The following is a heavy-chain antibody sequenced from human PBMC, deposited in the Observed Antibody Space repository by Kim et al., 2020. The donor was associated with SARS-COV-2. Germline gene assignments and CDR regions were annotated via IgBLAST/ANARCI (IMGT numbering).Heavy chain of an antibody. CDR1: GFTFSSYA. V-gene: IGHV3-23*01. CDR2: ISGSGGST. CDR3: AKDFYYYGSGRGWFDP. Sequence: GGSLRLSCAASGFTFSSYAMSWVRQAPGKGLEWVSAISGSGGSTYYADSVKGRFTISRDNSKNTLYLQMNSLRAEDTAVYYCAKDFYYYGSGRGWFDPWGQGTLVTVSS. D-gene: IGHD3-10*01. J-gene: IGHJ5*02.